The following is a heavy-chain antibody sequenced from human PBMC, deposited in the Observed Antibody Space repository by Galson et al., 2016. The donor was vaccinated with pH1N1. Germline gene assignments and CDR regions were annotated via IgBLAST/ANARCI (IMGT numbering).Heavy chain of an antibody. J-gene: IGHJ6*02. CDR3: AREYLVVGEGWQYGLDV. Sequence: TLSLTCTVSDGSLSSYYWNWIRQPAGKGLEWIGRIYTSGSTSYNPSLKSRVTMSVDTSKNQFSLKLTSLTAADTAVYFCAREYLVVGEGWQYGLDVWGQGTTVTVSS. CDR2: IYTSGST. D-gene: IGHD2-2*01. CDR1: DGSLSSYY. V-gene: IGHV4-4*07.